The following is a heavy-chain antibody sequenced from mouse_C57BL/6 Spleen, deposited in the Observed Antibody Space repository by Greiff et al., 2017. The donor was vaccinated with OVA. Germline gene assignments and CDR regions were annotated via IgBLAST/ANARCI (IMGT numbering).Heavy chain of an antibody. V-gene: IGHV5-4*03. CDR1: GFTFSSYA. Sequence: EVKLVEPGGGLVKPGGSLKLSCAASGFTFSSYAMSWVRQTPEKRLEWVATISDGGSYTYYPDNVKGRFTISRDNAKNNLYLQMSHLKSEDTAMYYCARDYYSNSYFDYWGQGTTLTVSS. CDR3: ARDYYSNSYFDY. CDR2: ISDGGSYT. J-gene: IGHJ2*01. D-gene: IGHD2-5*01.